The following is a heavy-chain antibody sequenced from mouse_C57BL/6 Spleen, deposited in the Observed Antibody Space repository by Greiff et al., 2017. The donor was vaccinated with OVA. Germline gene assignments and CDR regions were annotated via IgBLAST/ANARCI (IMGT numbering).Heavy chain of an antibody. CDR2: IYPGSGST. V-gene: IGHV1-55*01. J-gene: IGHJ4*01. Sequence: QVQLQQPGAALVKPGASVKMSCKASGYTFTSYWITWVKQRPGQGLEWIGDIYPGSGSTNYNEKFKSKATLTVDTSSSTAYMQLSSLTSEDSAVYYCARHYGNYVYMDYWGQGTSVTVSS. CDR1: GYTFTSYW. D-gene: IGHD2-1*01. CDR3: ARHYGNYVYMDY.